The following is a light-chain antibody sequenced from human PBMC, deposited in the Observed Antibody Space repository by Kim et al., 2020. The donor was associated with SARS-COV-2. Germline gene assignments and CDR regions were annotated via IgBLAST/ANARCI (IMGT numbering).Light chain of an antibody. V-gene: IGKV2-28*01. Sequence: EPASISCRSSQSRLHSNGYNYLDWYLQKPGQSPQLLIYLGSNRASGVPDRFSGSGSGTDFTLKISRVEAEDVGVYYCMQALQTPVSFGQGTKLEI. J-gene: IGKJ2*03. CDR1: QSRLHSNGYNY. CDR2: LGS. CDR3: MQALQTPVS.